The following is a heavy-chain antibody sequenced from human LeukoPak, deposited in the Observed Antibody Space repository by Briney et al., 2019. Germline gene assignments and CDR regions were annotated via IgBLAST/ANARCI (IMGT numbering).Heavy chain of an antibody. CDR1: GFRFSSYA. V-gene: IGHV3-30*04. CDR2: ISHDGSNK. CDR3: AKGQGIVVVPAAGDY. Sequence: GGSLRLSCAASGFRFSSYAMHWVRQAPGKGLEWVAVISHDGSNKYYADSVKGRFTISRDNSKNTLYLQMNSLRAEDTAVYYCAKGQGIVVVPAAGDYWGQGTLVTVSS. J-gene: IGHJ4*02. D-gene: IGHD2-2*01.